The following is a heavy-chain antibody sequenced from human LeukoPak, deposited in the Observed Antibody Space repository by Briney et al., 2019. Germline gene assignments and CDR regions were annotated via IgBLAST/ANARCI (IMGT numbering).Heavy chain of an antibody. D-gene: IGHD6-19*01. CDR3: ARPSDDSGAPETPFDY. J-gene: IGHJ4*02. Sequence: KPGGSLRLSCAVSGFTFSDYYMSWIRQAPGKGLEWVSYISSGGSTISHADSVKGRFTISRDNAKNSLYLQMNSLRAEDTAVYYCARPSDDSGAPETPFDYWGQGTLVTVSS. CDR2: ISSGGSTI. V-gene: IGHV3-11*01. CDR1: GFTFSDYY.